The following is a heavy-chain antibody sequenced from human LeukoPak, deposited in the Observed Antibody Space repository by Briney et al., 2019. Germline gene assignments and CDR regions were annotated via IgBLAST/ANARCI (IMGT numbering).Heavy chain of an antibody. CDR1: GGSISSGGYY. D-gene: IGHD2-15*01. CDR2: IYYSGST. V-gene: IGHV4-31*03. Sequence: SQTLSLTCTVSGGSISSGGYYWSWIRQHPGKGLEWIGYIYYSGSTYYNPSPKSRVTISVDTSKNQFSLKLSSVTAADTAVYYCAREAHSGPFDYWGQGTLVTVSS. J-gene: IGHJ4*02. CDR3: AREAHSGPFDY.